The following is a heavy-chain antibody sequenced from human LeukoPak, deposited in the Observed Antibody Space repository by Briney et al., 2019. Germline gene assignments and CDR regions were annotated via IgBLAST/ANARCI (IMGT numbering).Heavy chain of an antibody. D-gene: IGHD1-26*01. CDR2: MKQDGSAR. V-gene: IGHV3-7*01. CDR1: GFTFSTYW. CDR3: ARDNVGALDY. Sequence: PGGSLRLSCVASGFTFSTYWMAWVRQAPGKGLEWVANMKQDGSARHYADSVKGRFSISRDNSKNSVYLQMDSLRAEDTALYYCARDNVGALDYWGHGTLVIVSS. J-gene: IGHJ4*01.